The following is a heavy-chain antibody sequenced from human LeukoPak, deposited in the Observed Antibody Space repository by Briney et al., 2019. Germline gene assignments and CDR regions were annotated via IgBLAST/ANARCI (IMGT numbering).Heavy chain of an antibody. CDR2: ITSDSSYM. CDR3: ARDFAS. CDR1: GFTFSTYD. Sequence: GGSLRLSCAASGFTFSTYDMVWVRQAPGVGLEWVSTITSDSSYMYYADSVKGRFTISRDNAKNSLYLQMNILRVEDTAVYYCARDFASWGQGTLVTVSS. V-gene: IGHV3-21*01. J-gene: IGHJ5*01.